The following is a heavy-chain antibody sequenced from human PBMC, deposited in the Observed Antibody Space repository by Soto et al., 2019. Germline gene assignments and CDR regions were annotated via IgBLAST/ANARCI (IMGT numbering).Heavy chain of an antibody. CDR2: IYYSGST. J-gene: IGHJ6*03. CDR1: GGAISSYY. Sequence: SETLSLTCTVSGGAISSYYWSWIRQPPGKGLEWIGYIYYSGSTNYNPSLKSRVTISVDTSKNQFSLKLSSVTAADTAVYYCARGTTGTTRVDYYYYMDVWGKGTTVTVS. V-gene: IGHV4-59*01. CDR3: ARGTTGTTRVDYYYYMDV. D-gene: IGHD1-1*01.